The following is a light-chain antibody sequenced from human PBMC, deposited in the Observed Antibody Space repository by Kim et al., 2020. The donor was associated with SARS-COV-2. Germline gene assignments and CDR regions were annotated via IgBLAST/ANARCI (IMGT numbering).Light chain of an antibody. CDR3: SSPTTTSTWV. J-gene: IGLJ3*02. CDR2: DVN. Sequence: GQSITISCTGTSREVGVYNSVSWYQQSPGIAPKLMIYDVNKRPSGVSSRFSGSKSGNTASLTISGLQVEDEADYYCSSPTTTSTWVFGGGTQLTVL. CDR1: SREVGVYNS. V-gene: IGLV2-14*04.